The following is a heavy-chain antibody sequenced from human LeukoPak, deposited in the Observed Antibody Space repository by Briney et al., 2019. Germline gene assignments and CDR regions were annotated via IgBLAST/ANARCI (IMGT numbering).Heavy chain of an antibody. CDR3: AREVHKGVWGSYRYFDY. CDR1: GYTFTSYG. D-gene: IGHD3-16*02. CDR2: ISAYNGNT. Sequence: ASVKVSCKASGYTFTSYGISWVRQAPGQGLEWMGWISAYNGNTNYAQKLQGRVTMTTDTSTSTAYMELRSLRSDDTAVYYCAREVHKGVWGSYRYFDYWGQGTLVTVSS. V-gene: IGHV1-18*01. J-gene: IGHJ4*02.